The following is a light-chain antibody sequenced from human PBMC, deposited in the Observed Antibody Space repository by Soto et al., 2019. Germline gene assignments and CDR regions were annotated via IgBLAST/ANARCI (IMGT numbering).Light chain of an antibody. CDR1: RSVSSSY. CDR3: QQYGSSSWT. J-gene: IGKJ1*01. CDR2: GTS. Sequence: EIVLTQSPGTLSLPPGERATLSCRASRSVSSSYLAWYQQKPGQAPRLLIYGTSSRATAIPDRFSGSGSGTDFTLTISILEPEDFAVYYCQQYGSSSWTFGQGTKVDIK. V-gene: IGKV3-20*01.